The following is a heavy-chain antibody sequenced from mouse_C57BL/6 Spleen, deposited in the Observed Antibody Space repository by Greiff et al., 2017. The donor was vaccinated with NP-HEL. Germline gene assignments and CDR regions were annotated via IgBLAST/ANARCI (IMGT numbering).Heavy chain of an antibody. Sequence: QVQLQQPGAELVMPGASVELSCKASGYTFTSYWMHWVKQRPGQGLEWIGEIDPSDSYTNYNQKFKGKSTLTVDKSSSTAYMQLSSLTSEDSAVYYCARSNYYDYDRYFEVWGTGTTVTVSS. J-gene: IGHJ1*03. D-gene: IGHD2-4*01. V-gene: IGHV1-69*01. CDR3: ARSNYYDYDRYFEV. CDR2: IDPSDSYT. CDR1: GYTFTSYW.